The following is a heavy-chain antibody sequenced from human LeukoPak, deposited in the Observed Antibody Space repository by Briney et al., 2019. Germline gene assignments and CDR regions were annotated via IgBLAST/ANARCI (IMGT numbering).Heavy chain of an antibody. D-gene: IGHD3-10*01. CDR2: IGVGGRPT. CDR3: AKNTWKSSDSGRGRMDV. CDR1: GFSFSHYS. V-gene: IGHV3-48*01. Sequence: QAGGSLRLFCAASGFSFSHYSMTWARQASGKGLEWISYIGVGGRPTNYADSVKARFTISRDDAQNSLYLQMNSLRAEDTAVYYCAKNTWKSSDSGRGRMDVWGQGTTVTVSS. J-gene: IGHJ6*02.